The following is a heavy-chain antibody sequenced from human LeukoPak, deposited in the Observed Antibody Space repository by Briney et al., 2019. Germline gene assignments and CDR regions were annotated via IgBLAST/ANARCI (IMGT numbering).Heavy chain of an antibody. Sequence: SETLSLTCTVSGGSIRSSSYYWGWIRQPPGKGLEWIGSIYYSGSTYYNASLKSRGTISVDTSKNQFSLKLNSVTAADTAVYFCARQVVAVAGTGYFDYWGRGTLVTVSS. CDR2: IYYSGST. D-gene: IGHD6-19*01. J-gene: IGHJ4*02. CDR1: GGSIRSSSYY. CDR3: ARQVVAVAGTGYFDY. V-gene: IGHV4-39*01.